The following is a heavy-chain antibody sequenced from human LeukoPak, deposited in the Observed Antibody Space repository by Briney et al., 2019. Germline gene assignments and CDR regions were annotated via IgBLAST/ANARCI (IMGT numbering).Heavy chain of an antibody. D-gene: IGHD4-17*01. CDR3: AREDGDYGYYYYGMDV. CDR1: GGSFNSYV. J-gene: IGHJ6*02. CDR2: IIPILNVA. Sequence: SVKVSCKASGGSFNSYVITWVRQAPGQGLEWMGRIIPILNVANFAQKFQGRVTITADKSTSTAYMELSSLRSEDTAVYYCAREDGDYGYYYYGMDVWGQGTTVTVSS. V-gene: IGHV1-69*04.